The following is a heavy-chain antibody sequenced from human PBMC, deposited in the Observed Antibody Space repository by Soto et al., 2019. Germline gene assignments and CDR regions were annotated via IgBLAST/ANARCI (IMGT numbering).Heavy chain of an antibody. Sequence: PSETLSLTCTVSGGSISSYYWSWIRQPPGKGLEWIGYIYYSGSTNYNPSLKGRVTISVDTSKNQFSLKLSSVTAADTAVYYCAKGRGYCSSTSCLRTRPYYYYMDVWGKGTTVTVSS. CDR2: IYYSGST. J-gene: IGHJ6*03. CDR3: AKGRGYCSSTSCLRTRPYYYYMDV. V-gene: IGHV4-59*01. D-gene: IGHD2-2*01. CDR1: GGSISSYY.